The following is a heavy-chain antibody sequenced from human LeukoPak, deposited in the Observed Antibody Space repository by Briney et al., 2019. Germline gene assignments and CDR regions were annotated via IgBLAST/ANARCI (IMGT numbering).Heavy chain of an antibody. D-gene: IGHD3-16*01. Sequence: KPSETLSLTCTVSGGSISSSSYYWGWIRQPPGKGLEWIGSIYYSGSTYYNPSLKSRVTISVDTSKNQFSLKLSSVTAADTAVYYCARYYYDYVWGSYSFDYWGQGTLVTVSS. J-gene: IGHJ4*02. CDR1: GGSISSSSYY. CDR3: ARYYYDYVWGSYSFDY. V-gene: IGHV4-39*07. CDR2: IYYSGST.